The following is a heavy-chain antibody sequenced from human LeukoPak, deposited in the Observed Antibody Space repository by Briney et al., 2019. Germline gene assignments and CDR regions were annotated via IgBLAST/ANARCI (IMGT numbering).Heavy chain of an antibody. V-gene: IGHV3-74*01. CDR1: GFTFRKYW. Sequence: GGSLRLSCAASGFTFRKYWLHWVRQAPGKGLVWVSRINPDDGSTSYADSVKGRFTISRDNSKNTLYLQMNSLRAEDTAVYYCARDYGSGSYPYYFDYWGQGTLVTVSS. CDR3: ARDYGSGSYPYYFDY. D-gene: IGHD3-10*01. J-gene: IGHJ4*02. CDR2: INPDDGST.